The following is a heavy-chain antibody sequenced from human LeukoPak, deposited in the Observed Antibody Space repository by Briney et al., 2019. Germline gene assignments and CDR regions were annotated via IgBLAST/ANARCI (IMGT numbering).Heavy chain of an antibody. J-gene: IGHJ6*02. CDR3: ARLPIMAADYYYYGMDV. V-gene: IGHV5-51*01. D-gene: IGHD3-16*01. Sequence: GESLKISCKGSGYSFTSYWIGWVRQMPGKGLEWMGIIYPGDSDTRYSPSFQGQVTISADKSISTAYLQWSSLKASDTAMYYCARLPIMAADYYYYGMDVWGQGTTVTVSS. CDR2: IYPGDSDT. CDR1: GYSFTSYW.